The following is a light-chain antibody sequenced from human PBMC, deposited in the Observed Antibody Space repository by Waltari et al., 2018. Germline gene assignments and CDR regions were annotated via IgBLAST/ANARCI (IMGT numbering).Light chain of an antibody. CDR2: WAS. J-gene: IGKJ2*01. V-gene: IGKV4-1*01. CDR3: QQCYSPPYT. Sequence: IVMTQPPDSLAGSLGERATIKCKSSQSVLSSSNNKNSLGWYQQKPGQPPKLLITWASTRESGVPDRFSGSGSGTDFALTISSLQAEDVAVYYCQQCYSPPYTFGQGTKLEIK. CDR1: QSVLSSSNNKNS.